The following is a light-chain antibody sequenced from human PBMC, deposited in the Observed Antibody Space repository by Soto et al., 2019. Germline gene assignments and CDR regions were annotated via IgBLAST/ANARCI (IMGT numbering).Light chain of an antibody. V-gene: IGKV1-5*01. CDR1: QTVERW. CDR3: QQYYNPRPVT. CDR2: DVS. J-gene: IGKJ4*01. Sequence: DIQMTQSPSTLPASVGDRVTISCRASQTVERWLAWYQQKPGKAPKLLISDVSTLERGVPSRFSGSGSATEFTLTISSLQAEDVAVYYCQQYYNPRPVTFGGGTRVEIK.